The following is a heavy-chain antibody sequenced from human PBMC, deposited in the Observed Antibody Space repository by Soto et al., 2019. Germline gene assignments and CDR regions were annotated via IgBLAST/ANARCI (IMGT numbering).Heavy chain of an antibody. CDR1: GYNFACYW. D-gene: IGHD3-3*01. V-gene: IGHV5-51*01. Sequence: GESLKISCKGSGYNFACYWISWVRQMPGKGLELMGIIYPSDSDTRYRPSFQGQVTISADKSISSAYLQWSSLRASDTAMYYCARGGVSTRTFDYWGQGTPVTVSS. CDR2: IYPSDSDT. J-gene: IGHJ4*02. CDR3: ARGGVSTRTFDY.